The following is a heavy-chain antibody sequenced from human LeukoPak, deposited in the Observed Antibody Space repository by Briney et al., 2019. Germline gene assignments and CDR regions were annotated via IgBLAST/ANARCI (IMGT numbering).Heavy chain of an antibody. CDR1: GFTFSSYA. J-gene: IGHJ4*02. CDR2: ISYDGSNK. Sequence: GGSLRLSCAASGFTFSSYAMHWVRQAPGKGLEWVAVISYDGSNKYYADSVKGRFTISRDNSENTLYLQMNSLRAEDTAVYYCARGSFIAARLSYFDYWGQGTLVTVSS. V-gene: IGHV3-30-3*01. CDR3: ARGSFIAARLSYFDY. D-gene: IGHD6-6*01.